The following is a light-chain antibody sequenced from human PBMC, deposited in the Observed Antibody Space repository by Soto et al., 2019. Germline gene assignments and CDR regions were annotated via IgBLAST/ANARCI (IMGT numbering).Light chain of an antibody. Sequence: DIVMTQSPDSLAVSLGERATINCKSSQSVLYSSNNKNYLAWYQQKPGQPPKLLIYWASTRESGVPDRFSGSGSGIDFTLTISSLQAEGVAVYYCQQYYSTPKTFGQGTKVEIK. J-gene: IGKJ1*01. CDR2: WAS. CDR3: QQYYSTPKT. CDR1: QSVLYSSNNKNY. V-gene: IGKV4-1*01.